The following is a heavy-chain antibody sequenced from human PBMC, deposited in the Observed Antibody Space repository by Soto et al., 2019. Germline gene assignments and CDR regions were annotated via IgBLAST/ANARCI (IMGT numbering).Heavy chain of an antibody. D-gene: IGHD3-9*01. CDR2: IKSKTDGGTA. CDR1: GFNLSHPW. V-gene: IGHV3-15*01. Sequence: PGGSLRLSCVASGFNLSHPWMTWVRQAAGKGLEWVGRIKSKTDGGTADYAAPVKGRATISRDDSKNTVYLQMNSLKTEDTAVYYCTIGIYYDILTGYHNVAYWGQGALVTVSS. J-gene: IGHJ4*02. CDR3: TIGIYYDILTGYHNVAY.